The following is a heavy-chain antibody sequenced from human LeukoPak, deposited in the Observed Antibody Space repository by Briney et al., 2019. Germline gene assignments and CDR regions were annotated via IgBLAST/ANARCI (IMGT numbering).Heavy chain of an antibody. V-gene: IGHV3-48*01. CDR3: AREADGLDI. CDR2: ISSSSSTI. J-gene: IGHJ3*02. CDR1: GFTFSSYS. Sequence: PGGSLRLSCAASGFTFSSYSMNWVRQAPGKGLEWVSYISSSSSTIYYPDSVKGRFTISRDNSKNTLYLQMNSLRLEDTAVYYCAREADGLDIWGQGTLVTVSS.